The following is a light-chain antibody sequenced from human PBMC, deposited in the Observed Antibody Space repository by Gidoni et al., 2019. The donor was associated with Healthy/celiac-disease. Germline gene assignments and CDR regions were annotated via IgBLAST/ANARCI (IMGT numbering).Light chain of an antibody. CDR2: EVS. J-gene: IGLJ2*01. V-gene: IGLV2-14*01. CDR1: SSDVGGYNY. Sequence: SVSGSPGQSITISCTGTSSDVGGYNYVSWYQQHPGQAPKLMIYEVSNRPSGVPNRFSGSKSGNTASLTISGLQAEDEADYYCSSYTSISPLVFGGGTKLTVL. CDR3: SSYTSISPLV.